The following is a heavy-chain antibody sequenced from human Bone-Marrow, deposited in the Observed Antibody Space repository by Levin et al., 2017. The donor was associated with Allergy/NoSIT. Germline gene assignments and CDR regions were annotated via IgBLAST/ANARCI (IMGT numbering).Heavy chain of an antibody. CDR3: AGGGEDGYKRAGEFDP. CDR2: INPNSGGT. V-gene: IGHV1-2*06. J-gene: IGHJ5*02. CDR1: GYTFTGYY. Sequence: ASVKVSCKASGYTFTGYYMHWVRQAPGQGLEWMGRINPNSGGTNYAQKFQGRVTMTRDTSISTAYMELSRLRSDDTAVYYCAGGGEDGYKRAGEFDPWGQGTLVTVSS. D-gene: IGHD5-24*01.